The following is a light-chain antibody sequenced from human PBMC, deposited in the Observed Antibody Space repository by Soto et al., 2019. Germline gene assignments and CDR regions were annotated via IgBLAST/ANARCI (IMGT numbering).Light chain of an antibody. J-gene: IGKJ1*01. CDR2: DAS. V-gene: IGKV1-5*01. CDR3: QQYSVHWT. CDR1: QSIRTW. Sequence: DIQMTQSPSALSASVGDRVTITCRASQSIRTWLAWYQQKPGKVPKLLIYDASSWAGGVPSSLTGSASGTEFTLTINSLTPDDFATYYCQQYSVHWTFGQGTKVDIK.